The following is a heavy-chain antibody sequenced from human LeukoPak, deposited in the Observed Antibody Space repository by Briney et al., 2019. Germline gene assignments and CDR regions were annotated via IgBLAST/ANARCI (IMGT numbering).Heavy chain of an antibody. CDR3: TREAYSQDAFDI. Sequence: GGSLRLSCTASGFTFGDYAMSWFRQAPGKGLEWVGFTRSKAYGGTTEYAASVKGRFTISRDDSKSIAYLQMNSLKTEDTAVYYCTREAYSQDAFDIWGQGTMVTVSS. V-gene: IGHV3-49*03. CDR2: TRSKAYGGTT. J-gene: IGHJ3*02. D-gene: IGHD6-13*01. CDR1: GFTFGDYA.